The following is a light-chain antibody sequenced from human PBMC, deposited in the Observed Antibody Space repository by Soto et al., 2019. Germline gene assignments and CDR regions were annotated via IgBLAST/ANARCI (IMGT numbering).Light chain of an antibody. J-gene: IGKJ1*01. V-gene: IGKV3-11*01. Sequence: EIVLTQSPATLSLSPGEGATLSCGASQSISRYLAWYQQKPGQAPRLLIYDASNRAAGIPLRFSGSGSGTEFTLTISSLEPEDFAVYYCQQHSYWPWTCGQGTKVEIE. CDR1: QSISRY. CDR3: QQHSYWPWT. CDR2: DAS.